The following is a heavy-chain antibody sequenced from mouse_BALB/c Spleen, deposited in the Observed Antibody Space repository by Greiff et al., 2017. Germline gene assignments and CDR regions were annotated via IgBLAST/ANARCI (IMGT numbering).Heavy chain of an antibody. CDR2: IYPGDGDT. D-gene: IGHD1-1*01. CDR3: AREIYYYGPRAMDY. Sequence: QVHVKQSGAELARPGASVKLSCKASGYTFTSYWMQWVKQRPGQGLEWIGAIYPGDGDTRYTQKFKGKATLTADKSSSTAYMQLSSLASEDSAVYYCAREIYYYGPRAMDYWGQGTSVTVSS. J-gene: IGHJ4*01. CDR1: GYTFTSYW. V-gene: IGHV1-87*01.